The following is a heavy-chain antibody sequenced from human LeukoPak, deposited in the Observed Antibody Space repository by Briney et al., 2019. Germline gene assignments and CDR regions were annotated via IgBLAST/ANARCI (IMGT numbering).Heavy chain of an antibody. D-gene: IGHD6-19*01. V-gene: IGHV4-34*01. CDR1: GGSFSGYY. Sequence: SETLSLTCAVYGGSFSGYYWSWIRQPPGKGLEWIGEINHSGSTNYNPSLRSRVTISVDTSKNQFSLKLSSVTAADTAVYYCARIRKGQATYSSGWYSGRRAFDIWGQGTMVTVSS. CDR3: ARIRKGQATYSSGWYSGRRAFDI. CDR2: INHSGST. J-gene: IGHJ3*02.